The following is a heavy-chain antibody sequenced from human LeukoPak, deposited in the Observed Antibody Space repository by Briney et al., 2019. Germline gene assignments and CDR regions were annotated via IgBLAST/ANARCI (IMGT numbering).Heavy chain of an antibody. CDR1: GGTFSSYA. CDR3: ARVGGDYYGSGSYYYFDY. Sequence: ASVKVSCKASGGTFSSYAISWVRQAPGQGLEWMGGIIPIFGTANYAQKFQGRVTITADESTSTAYIELSSLRSEDTAVYYCARVGGDYYGSGSYYYFDYWGQGTLVTVSS. CDR2: IIPIFGTA. V-gene: IGHV1-69*13. J-gene: IGHJ4*02. D-gene: IGHD3-10*01.